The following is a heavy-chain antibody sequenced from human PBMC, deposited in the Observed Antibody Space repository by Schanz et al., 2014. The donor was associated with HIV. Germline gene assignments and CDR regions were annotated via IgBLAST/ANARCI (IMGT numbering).Heavy chain of an antibody. CDR2: MNPNNDDT. CDR3: ARGAAEMATMTPWRY. V-gene: IGHV1-8*01. J-gene: IGHJ4*02. D-gene: IGHD5-12*01. CDR1: GYTFTSYA. Sequence: QVQLVQSGPEVKKPGASVKVSCKTSGYTFTSYAINWVRQAAGQGLEWMGWMNPNNDDTDYAQKFQGRVTMTRDTSTSTAYMELSSLRSDDTAVYYCARGAAEMATMTPWRYWGQGTLVTVSS.